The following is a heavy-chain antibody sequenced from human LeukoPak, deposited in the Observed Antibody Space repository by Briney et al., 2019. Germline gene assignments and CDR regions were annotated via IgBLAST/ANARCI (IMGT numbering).Heavy chain of an antibody. CDR1: GGCFSGYY. Sequence: SETLSLTCAVYGGCFSGYYWGWIRQPPGKGLEWIGEINHSGSTNYNPSLKSRVTISVDTSKNQFSLKLSSVTAADTAVYYCARGLGYSSGWYDYWGQGTLVTVSS. V-gene: IGHV4-34*01. D-gene: IGHD6-19*01. J-gene: IGHJ4*02. CDR3: ARGLGYSSGWYDY. CDR2: INHSGST.